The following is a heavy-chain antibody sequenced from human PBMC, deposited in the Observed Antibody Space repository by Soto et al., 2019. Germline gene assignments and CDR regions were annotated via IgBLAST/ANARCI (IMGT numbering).Heavy chain of an antibody. CDR2: IWYDGSNK. V-gene: IGHV3-33*01. D-gene: IGHD1-26*01. CDR3: ARDGEYSGSYYDH. CDR1: GFTFNSYG. J-gene: IGHJ4*02. Sequence: QVQLVESGGGVVQPGKSLRLSCAASGFTFNSYGMHWVRRAPGKGLEWVAVIWYDGSNKYYADSVKGRFTISRDNSKNTLYLQMNSLRAEDTAVYYCARDGEYSGSYYDHWGQGTLVTVSS.